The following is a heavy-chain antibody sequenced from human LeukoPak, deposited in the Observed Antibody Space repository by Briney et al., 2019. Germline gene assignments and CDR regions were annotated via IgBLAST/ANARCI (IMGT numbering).Heavy chain of an antibody. CDR3: ARVMRERHHFDS. CDR1: GASLTSHI. CDR2: INPALKTS. V-gene: IGHV1-69*08. D-gene: IGHD1-26*01. J-gene: IGHJ4*02. Sequence: SVKVSCKVSGASLTSHIMDWLRQAPGQGLEWMGLINPALKTSNYAQKFQGRVTITAEESTNTAYMGLTSLTSDDTAVHYCARVMRERHHFDSWGQGTLVIVSS.